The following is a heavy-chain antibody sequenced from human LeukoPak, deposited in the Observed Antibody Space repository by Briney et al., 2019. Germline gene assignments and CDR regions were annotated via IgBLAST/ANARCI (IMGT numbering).Heavy chain of an antibody. V-gene: IGHV4-30-4*08. CDR3: ARVGSSTTLDAFDI. J-gene: IGHJ3*02. Sequence: PSETLSLTCTVSGGSISSGDYYWRWLRQPPGKGLEWIGYIYYSGSTYYNPSLKSRVTISVDTSKNQFSLKLSSVTAADTAVYYCARVGSSTTLDAFDIWGQGTMVTVSS. CDR2: IYYSGST. CDR1: GGSISSGDYY. D-gene: IGHD2-2*01.